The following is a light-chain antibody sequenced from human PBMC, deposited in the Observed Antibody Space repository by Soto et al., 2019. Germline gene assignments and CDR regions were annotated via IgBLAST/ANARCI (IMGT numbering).Light chain of an antibody. J-gene: IGLJ7*01. V-gene: IGLV2-18*02. CDR3: SSFTRSSTVI. CDR1: SSDVGSYNR. CDR2: EVS. Sequence: QSVLTQPPSVSGSPGQSVTISCTGTSSDVGSYNRVSWYQQRPGTAPKLMIYEVSNRPSGVPDRFSGSKSGNTASLTVSGLQAEDEADYYCSSFTRSSTVIFGGGTQLTVL.